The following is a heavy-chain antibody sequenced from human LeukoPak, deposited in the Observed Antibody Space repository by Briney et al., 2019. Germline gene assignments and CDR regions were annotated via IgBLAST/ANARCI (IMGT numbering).Heavy chain of an antibody. J-gene: IGHJ5*02. V-gene: IGHV4-38-2*02. CDR2: IYHSGST. Sequence: PSETLSLTCTVSGYSISSFYYWGWIRQPPGKGLEWIGNIYHSGSTYYNPSLKSRVTISVDTSKNQFSLKLSSVTAADTAVYYCARDQGGYSYGREYNWFDPWGQGTLVTVSS. CDR3: ARDQGGYSYGREYNWFDP. D-gene: IGHD5-18*01. CDR1: GYSISSFYY.